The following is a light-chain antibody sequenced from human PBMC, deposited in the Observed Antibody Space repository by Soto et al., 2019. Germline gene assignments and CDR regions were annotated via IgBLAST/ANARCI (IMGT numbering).Light chain of an antibody. CDR2: EGS. J-gene: IGLJ1*01. Sequence: QSVLTQPASVSGSPGQSITTSCTGTSSDVGSYNLVSWYQQHPGKAPKLMIYEGSKRPSGVSNRFSGSKSGNTASLTISGLQAEDEADYYCCSYAGSYTYVFGTGTKVTVL. V-gene: IGLV2-23*01. CDR3: CSYAGSYTYV. CDR1: SSDVGSYNL.